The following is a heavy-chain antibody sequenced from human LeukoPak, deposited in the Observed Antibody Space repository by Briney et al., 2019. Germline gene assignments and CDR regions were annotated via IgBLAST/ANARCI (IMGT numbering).Heavy chain of an antibody. CDR2: IIPILGIA. CDR1: GGTFSSYA. D-gene: IGHD2-2*01. V-gene: IGHV1-69*04. J-gene: IGHJ6*02. Sequence: SVKVSCKASGGTFSSYAISWVRQAPGQGLEWMGRIIPILGIANYAQKFQGRVTITADKSTSTAYMEMSSLRSEDTAVYYCARDLVYCSRTGCWDYHYGMDVWGQGTTVTVSS. CDR3: ARDLVYCSRTGCWDYHYGMDV.